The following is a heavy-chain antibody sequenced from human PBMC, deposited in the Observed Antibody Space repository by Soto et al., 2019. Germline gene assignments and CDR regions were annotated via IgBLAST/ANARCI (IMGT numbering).Heavy chain of an antibody. CDR1: GYTFTTYD. D-gene: IGHD3-10*02. J-gene: IGHJ4*02. V-gene: IGHV1-8*01. CDR2: LNPKSGMT. CDR3: AVFGGSPDY. Sequence: QVQLVQSVPEVKKPGASVKVSCKASGYTFTTYDFNWVRQAPGQGLEWMGWLNPKSGMTGSAQKVQGSVTMTRDSPTRTVYIEVTCPRTEETAVDCFAVFGGSPDYWGQGVWVAASS.